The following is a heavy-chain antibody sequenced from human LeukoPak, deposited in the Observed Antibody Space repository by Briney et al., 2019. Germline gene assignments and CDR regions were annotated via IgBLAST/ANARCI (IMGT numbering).Heavy chain of an antibody. CDR1: GFTSSSYS. D-gene: IGHD1-1*01. CDR3: ARDSVRSVLSS. Sequence: GGSLRLSCAASGFTSSSYSMNWVRQAPGKGLGWVSYISSSSSTIYYADSVKGRFTISRDNVKNSLYLQMSSLRDEDTAVNYCARDSVRSVLSSWGQGTLVTVSS. V-gene: IGHV3-48*02. J-gene: IGHJ5*02. CDR2: ISSSSSTI.